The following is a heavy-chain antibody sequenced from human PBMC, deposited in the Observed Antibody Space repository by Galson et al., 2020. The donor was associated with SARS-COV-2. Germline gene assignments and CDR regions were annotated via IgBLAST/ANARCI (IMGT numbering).Heavy chain of an antibody. Sequence: GESLKISCQGSGYSFTNYWIGWVRQMPGKGLEWMGIIYPGDSDTRYSPSFQGQVTISVDKSISTAYLQWSRLKASDTAIYYCARTRGYCIVFNCPNYDILTGQYYYHGMDVWSQGTTVTVSS. CDR3: ARTRGYCIVFNCPNYDILTGQYYYHGMDV. V-gene: IGHV5-51*01. CDR2: IYPGDSDT. J-gene: IGHJ6*02. D-gene: IGHD3-9*01. CDR1: GYSFTNYW.